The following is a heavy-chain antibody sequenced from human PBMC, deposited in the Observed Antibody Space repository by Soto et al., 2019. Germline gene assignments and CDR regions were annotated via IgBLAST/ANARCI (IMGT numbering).Heavy chain of an antibody. CDR3: ARTFRDYTIGYYMDV. CDR1: GFTFSDYY. Sequence: PGGSLRLSCAASGFTFSDYYMSWIRQAPGKGLEWVSYISSSGSTIYYADSVKGRFTISRDNAKNSLYLQMNSLRAGDTAVYYCARTFRDYTIGYYMDVWGKGTTVTVSS. CDR2: ISSSGSTI. J-gene: IGHJ6*03. V-gene: IGHV3-11*01. D-gene: IGHD3-16*01.